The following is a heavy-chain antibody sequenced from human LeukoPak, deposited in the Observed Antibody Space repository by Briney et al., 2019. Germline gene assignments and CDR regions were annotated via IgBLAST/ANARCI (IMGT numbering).Heavy chain of an antibody. D-gene: IGHD6-19*01. V-gene: IGHV3-15*01. CDR1: GFSFSAAW. Sequence: PGGSLRLSCATSGFSFSAAWMSWVRQAPGKGLEWIGLIRSEGGGGTADYAAPVKGRFTISRDDSRNTVYLQMNSLQTEDTAVYYCTTDTVAGAYTFDYWGQGTLVTVSS. J-gene: IGHJ4*02. CDR2: IRSEGGGGTA. CDR3: TTDTVAGAYTFDY.